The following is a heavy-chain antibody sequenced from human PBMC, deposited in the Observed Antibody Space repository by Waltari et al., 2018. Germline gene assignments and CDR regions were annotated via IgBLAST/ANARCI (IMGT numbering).Heavy chain of an antibody. V-gene: IGHV4-39*07. Sequence: QLQLQASGPGLVKPSETLSLPCTVSGGSISSSSYYWGWIRQPPGQGLEWIGSFYYSGGTYYNPSLKSRVTISVDTSKNQVSLKLSAVTAADTAVYDCARSSIDQGHNWFDPWGQGTLGTVSS. CDR3: ARSSIDQGHNWFDP. CDR1: GGSISSSSYY. CDR2: FYYSGGT. J-gene: IGHJ5*02. D-gene: IGHD2-2*01.